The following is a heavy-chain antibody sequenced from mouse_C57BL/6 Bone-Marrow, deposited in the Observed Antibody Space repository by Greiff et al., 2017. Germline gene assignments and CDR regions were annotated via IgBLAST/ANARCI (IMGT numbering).Heavy chain of an antibody. V-gene: IGHV5-9-1*02. CDR3: TRRGLWPHYYAMDY. Sequence: DVTLQESGEGLVKPGGSLKLSCAASGFTFRSYAMSWVRQTPEKRLAWVAYISSGGASLYSADTVKGRFTISRDNARNTLYLQMSSLKSEDTAMYYCTRRGLWPHYYAMDYWGQGTSVTVSA. J-gene: IGHJ4*01. CDR1: GFTFRSYA. D-gene: IGHD1-1*02. CDR2: ISSGGASL.